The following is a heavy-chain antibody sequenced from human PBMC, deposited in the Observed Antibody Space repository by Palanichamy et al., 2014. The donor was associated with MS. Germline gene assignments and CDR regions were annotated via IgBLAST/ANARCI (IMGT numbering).Heavy chain of an antibody. Sequence: EVQLVESGGGLVQPGGSLRLSCAASGFTFSTYWMTWVRQAPGKGLEWVANIKQGVSEKYYVDSVKGRFTISRDNAKNSLYLQMNSLRAEDTAVYYCARWARDSRGYYYIDYWGQGTLVTVSS. J-gene: IGHJ4*02. V-gene: IGHV3-7*03. D-gene: IGHD3-22*01. CDR3: ARWARDSRGYYYIDY. CDR2: IKQGVSEK. CDR1: GFTFSTYW.